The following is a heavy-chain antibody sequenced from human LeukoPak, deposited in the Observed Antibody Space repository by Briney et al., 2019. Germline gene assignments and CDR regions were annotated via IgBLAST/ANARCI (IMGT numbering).Heavy chain of an antibody. J-gene: IGHJ4*02. Sequence: ASVKVCCKASGYTFTNYYIHWVRQAPGQGLEWMGMINPSGGRTTYAKKFQGRVTMTRDTSTNTVYTELSSLRSDDTAVYYCARDYYGGHNLYNFDFWGQGTRVIVSS. D-gene: IGHD3-10*01. CDR3: ARDYYGGHNLYNFDF. CDR1: GYTFTNYY. V-gene: IGHV1-46*01. CDR2: INPSGGRT.